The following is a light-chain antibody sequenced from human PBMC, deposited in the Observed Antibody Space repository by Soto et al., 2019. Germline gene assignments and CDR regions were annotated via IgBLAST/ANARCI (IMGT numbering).Light chain of an antibody. Sequence: EIVMTQSPATLSVSPGERATLSCRASQRLVGNLAWFQHKPGQAPRLLLYEASNRAAGIPARFSGSGSGTDFTLTITSLEPEDFAFYYCHQRQRLPRTCGQGTKVEIK. CDR1: QRLVGN. CDR2: EAS. CDR3: HQRQRLPRT. V-gene: IGKV3-11*01. J-gene: IGKJ1*01.